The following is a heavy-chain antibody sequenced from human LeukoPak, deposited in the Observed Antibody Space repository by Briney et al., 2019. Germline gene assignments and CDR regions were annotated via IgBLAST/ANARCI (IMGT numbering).Heavy chain of an antibody. CDR2: INHSGST. CDR3: ARSDTAMEYFD. D-gene: IGHD5-18*01. CDR1: GGSFSGYD. V-gene: IGHV4-34*01. J-gene: IGHJ4*02. Sequence: SETLSLTCAVYGGSFSGYDWSWIRQPPGKGLEWIGEINHSGSTNYNPSLKSRVTISVDTSKNQFSLKLSSVTAADTAVYYCARSDTAMEYFDWGQGTLVTVSS.